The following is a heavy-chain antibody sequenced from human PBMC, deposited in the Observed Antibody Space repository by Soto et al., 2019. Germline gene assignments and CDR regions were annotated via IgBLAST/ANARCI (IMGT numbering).Heavy chain of an antibody. Sequence: ASVKVSCKASGYTFASYGISWVRQARGQGLEWMAWISAENGNKNYAQKFQDRVIVTTDTSTSTGYMELRSLRSDDTAVYYCARDKRSSRFYDAFDIWGQGTLVTVSS. CDR1: GYTFASYG. J-gene: IGHJ3*02. V-gene: IGHV1-18*04. CDR3: ARDKRSSRFYDAFDI. D-gene: IGHD6-13*01. CDR2: ISAENGNK.